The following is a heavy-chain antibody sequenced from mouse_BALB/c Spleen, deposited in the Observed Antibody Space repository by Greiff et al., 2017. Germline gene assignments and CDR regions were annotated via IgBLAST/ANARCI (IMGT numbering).Heavy chain of an antibody. CDR1: GYTFTDYA. CDR3: ARTGQLHYARDY. V-gene: IGHV1S137*01. Sequence: QVQLQQSGAELVRPGVSVKISCKGSGYTFTDYAMHWVKQSHAKSLEWIGVISTYYGDASYNQKFKGKATMTVDKSSSTAYMELARLTSEDSAIYYCARTGQLHYARDYWGQGTSVTVSS. CDR2: ISTYYGDA. D-gene: IGHD4-1*02. J-gene: IGHJ4*01.